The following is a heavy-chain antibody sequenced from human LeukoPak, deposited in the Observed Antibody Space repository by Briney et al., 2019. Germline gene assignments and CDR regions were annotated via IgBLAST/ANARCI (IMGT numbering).Heavy chain of an antibody. J-gene: IGHJ4*02. CDR2: INHSGST. D-gene: IGHD4-17*01. Sequence: SETLSLTCAVCGGSFSGYYWSWIRQPPGKGLEWIGEINHSGSTNYNPSLKSRVTISVDTSKNQFSLKLSSVTAADTAVYYCALYGDYERGFDYWGQGTLVTVSS. V-gene: IGHV4-34*01. CDR3: ALYGDYERGFDY. CDR1: GGSFSGYY.